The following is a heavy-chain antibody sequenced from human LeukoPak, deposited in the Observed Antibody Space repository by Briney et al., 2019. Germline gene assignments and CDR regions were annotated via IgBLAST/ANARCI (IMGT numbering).Heavy chain of an antibody. D-gene: IGHD3-22*01. CDR3: ARGKAYYDSSGQPSMWYCFDY. Sequence: GGSLRLSCAASGFTFSSYAMHWVRHAPGKGLEWVAVISYDGSNTYYADSVKGRFTISRDNSKNTLYLQMNSLRAEDTAVYYCARGKAYYDSSGQPSMWYCFDYWGQGTLVTVSS. V-gene: IGHV3-30-3*01. J-gene: IGHJ4*02. CDR2: ISYDGSNT. CDR1: GFTFSSYA.